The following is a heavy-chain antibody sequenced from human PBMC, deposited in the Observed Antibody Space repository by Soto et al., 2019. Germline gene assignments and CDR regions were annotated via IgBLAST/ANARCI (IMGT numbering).Heavy chain of an antibody. J-gene: IGHJ4*02. Sequence: QVQLVQSGAEVKKPGSSVKVSCKASGGTFSSYAISWVRQAPGQGLEWMGGIIPIFGTANYAQKFQGRVTITADESTSTAYRALSSLRSEDTAVYYWAREGPPVTGTYVGDYWGQGTLVTVSS. CDR2: IIPIFGTA. CDR1: GGTFSSYA. V-gene: IGHV1-69*01. D-gene: IGHD1-20*01. CDR3: AREGPPVTGTYVGDY.